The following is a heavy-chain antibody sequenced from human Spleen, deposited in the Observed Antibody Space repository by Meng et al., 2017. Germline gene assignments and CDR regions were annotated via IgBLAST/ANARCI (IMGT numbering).Heavy chain of an antibody. CDR3: ATDFQDQVPYLDY. CDR2: IWNDGNNR. D-gene: IGHD2-15*01. J-gene: IGHJ4*02. V-gene: IGHV3-33*01. CDR1: GFTFVNYA. Sequence: GESLKISCAASGFTFVNYAMHWVRQAPGKGLEWVGVIWNDGNNRYSGDSVKGRFIISRDDFKNTLYLHMNSLRAEDTAVYYCATDFQDQVPYLDYWGQGTRVTCSS.